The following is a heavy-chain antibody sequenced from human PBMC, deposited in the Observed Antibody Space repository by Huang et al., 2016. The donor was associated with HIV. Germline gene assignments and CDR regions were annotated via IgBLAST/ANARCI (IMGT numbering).Heavy chain of an antibody. CDR3: ARDSRWGIVATTLSYFDY. J-gene: IGHJ4*02. D-gene: IGHD5-12*01. CDR2: VRFDGSNE. Sequence: QPQLVESGGGVVQRGGSLRLSCAASEFNFHVYGMHWLLQAPGKWLEWVAFVRFDGSNEYYIDSVKGRFTISRDNSKKMLFLEMDNLRPEDTAVYFCARDSRWGIVATTLSYFDYWGQGTLVTVSS. CDR1: EFNFHVYG. V-gene: IGHV3-30*02.